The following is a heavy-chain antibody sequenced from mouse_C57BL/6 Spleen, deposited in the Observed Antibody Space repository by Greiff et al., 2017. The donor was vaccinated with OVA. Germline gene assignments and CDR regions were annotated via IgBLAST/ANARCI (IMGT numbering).Heavy chain of an antibody. V-gene: IGHV1-50*01. CDR1: GYTFTSYW. J-gene: IGHJ3*01. CDR3: ALITTVVATDAY. CDR2: IDPSDSYT. D-gene: IGHD1-1*01. Sequence: VQLQQPGAELVKPGASVKLSCKASGYTFTSYWMQWVKQRPGQGLEWIGEIDPSDSYTNYNQKFKGKATLTVDTSSSTAYMQLSSLTSEDSAVYYCALITTVVATDAYWGQGTLVTVSA.